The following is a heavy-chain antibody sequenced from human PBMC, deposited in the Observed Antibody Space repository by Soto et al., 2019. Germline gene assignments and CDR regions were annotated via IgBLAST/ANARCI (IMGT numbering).Heavy chain of an antibody. CDR2: INHSGST. J-gene: IGHJ4*02. V-gene: IGHV4-34*01. Sequence: PSETLSLTCAVYGGSFSGYYWSWIRQPPGKGLEWIGEINHSGSTNYNPSLKSRVTISVDTSENQFSLKLSSVTAADTAVYYCARRDGVTAFDYWGQGTLVTVSS. CDR1: GGSFSGYY. CDR3: ARRDGVTAFDY.